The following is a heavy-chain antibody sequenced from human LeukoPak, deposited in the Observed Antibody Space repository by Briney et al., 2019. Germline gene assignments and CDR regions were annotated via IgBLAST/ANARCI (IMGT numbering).Heavy chain of an antibody. CDR2: ISSSSTTI. CDR3: ARERVIAAAGDGFDS. D-gene: IGHD2-21*01. J-gene: IGHJ4*02. Sequence: PGGSLRLSCAASGFAFNSYEMNFVRQAPGKGLEWVSYISSSSTTIFYADSVKGRFTISRDNAKNSLFLQMNGLRDEDTALYYCARERVIAAAGDGFDSWGQGTLVTVSS. V-gene: IGHV3-48*02. CDR1: GFAFNSYE.